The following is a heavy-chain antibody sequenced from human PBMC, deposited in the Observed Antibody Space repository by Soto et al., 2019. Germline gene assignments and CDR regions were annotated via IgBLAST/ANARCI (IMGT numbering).Heavy chain of an antibody. CDR3: ARDGPEGSAAGYNWFDP. V-gene: IGHV1-69*12. D-gene: IGHD6-13*01. CDR2: IIPIFGTA. CDR1: GGTFSSYA. J-gene: IGHJ5*02. Sequence: QVQLVQSGAEVKKPGSSVKVSCKASGGTFSSYAISWVRQAPGQGLEWMGGIIPIFGTANYAQKFQGRVTITADESTSTAYMERSRLRSEDTAVYYCARDGPEGSAAGYNWFDPWCQGTLVIVSS.